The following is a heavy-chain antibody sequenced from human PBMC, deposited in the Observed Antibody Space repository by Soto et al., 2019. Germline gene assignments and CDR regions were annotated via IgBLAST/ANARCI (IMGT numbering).Heavy chain of an antibody. CDR3: AKVPSTQYRSGWYVLFDP. CDR1: GFTFSSYA. CDR2: ISGSGGST. J-gene: IGHJ5*02. V-gene: IGHV3-23*01. Sequence: PGGSLRLSCAASGFTFSSYAMSWVRQAPGKGLEWVSAISGSGGSTYYADSVKGRFTISRDNSKNTLYLQMNSLRAEDTAVYYCAKVPSTQYRSGWYVLFDPWGQGTLVTVSS. D-gene: IGHD6-19*01.